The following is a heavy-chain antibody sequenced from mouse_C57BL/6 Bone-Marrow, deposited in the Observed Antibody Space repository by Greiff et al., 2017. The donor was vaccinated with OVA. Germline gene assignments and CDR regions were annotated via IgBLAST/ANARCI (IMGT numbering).Heavy chain of an antibody. J-gene: IGHJ4*01. Sequence: VQLKQSGGGLVKPGGSLKLSCAASGFTFSDYGMHWVRQAPEKGLEWVAYISSGSSTISYADTVKGRFTISRDNAKNTLFLQMTSLSSEDTAMYYCAKKVTLYYYAMDYWGQGTSVTVSS. CDR2: ISSGSSTI. D-gene: IGHD2-2*01. V-gene: IGHV5-17*01. CDR1: GFTFSDYG. CDR3: AKKVTLYYYAMDY.